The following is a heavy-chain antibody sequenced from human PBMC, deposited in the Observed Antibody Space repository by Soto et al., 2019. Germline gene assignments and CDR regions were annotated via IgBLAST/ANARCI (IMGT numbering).Heavy chain of an antibody. CDR1: GFTFSSYT. Sequence: PGGSLRLSCAASGFTFSSYTMNWVRQAPGRGLEWVSYISSSSTTTYYADSVKGRFTISRDNAKNSLYLQMNSLRAEDTAVYYCAGLVLPADPRIDVFDIWGQGRMVTVSS. J-gene: IGHJ3*02. CDR2: ISSSSTTT. D-gene: IGHD2-2*01. V-gene: IGHV3-48*01. CDR3: AGLVLPADPRIDVFDI.